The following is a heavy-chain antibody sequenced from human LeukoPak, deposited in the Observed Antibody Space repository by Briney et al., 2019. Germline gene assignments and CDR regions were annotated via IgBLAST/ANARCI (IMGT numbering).Heavy chain of an antibody. CDR1: GFTFSSYS. CDR2: ISSSSSYI. D-gene: IGHD3-10*01. CDR3: ARGNYGSGSYYDY. V-gene: IGHV3-21*01. J-gene: IGHJ4*02. Sequence: GGSLRLSCAASGFTFSSYSMNWVRQAPGKGLEWVSSISSSSSYIYYADSVKGRFTISRDNAKNSLYLQMNSLRAEDTAVYYCARGNYGSGSYYDYRGQGTLVTVSS.